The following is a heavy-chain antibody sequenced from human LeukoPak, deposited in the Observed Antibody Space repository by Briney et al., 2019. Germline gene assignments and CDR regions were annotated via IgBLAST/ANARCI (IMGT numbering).Heavy chain of an antibody. J-gene: IGHJ4*02. D-gene: IGHD2-15*01. Sequence: ASVKVSCKASGYTFTSYGISWVRQAPGQGLEWMGWISAYNGNTNYAQKLQGRVTMTTDTPTSTAYMELRSLRSDDTAVYYCARVAIGVVVAATSGSIDYWGQGTLVTVSS. V-gene: IGHV1-18*04. CDR1: GYTFTSYG. CDR3: ARVAIGVVVAATSGSIDY. CDR2: ISAYNGNT.